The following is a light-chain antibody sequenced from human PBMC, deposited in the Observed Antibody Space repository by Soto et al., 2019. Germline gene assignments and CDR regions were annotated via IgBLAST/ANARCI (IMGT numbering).Light chain of an antibody. J-gene: IGKJ4*01. Sequence: MTQPPATLSVSPGGTVILSCRASESVSSNLAWYQQKPGQAPRLLIYGASTRATGIPARFSGSGSGTEFTLTINSLQSEDFAVYYCQQYSNCPLTFGGGTKVDIK. V-gene: IGKV3-15*01. CDR2: GAS. CDR1: ESVSSN. CDR3: QQYSNCPLT.